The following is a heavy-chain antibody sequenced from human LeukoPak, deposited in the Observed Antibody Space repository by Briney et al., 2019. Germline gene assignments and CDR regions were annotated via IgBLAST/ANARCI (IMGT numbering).Heavy chain of an antibody. Sequence: ASVKVSFKASGYSFKDYYMHWVRQAPGQGLEWMGWINPNSGVTNYAQKFQGRVTMTRDTSITTAYMELTRLTSDDTAVYYCARDQENNWFDPWGQGTLVTVSS. CDR2: INPNSGVT. CDR3: ARDQENNWFDP. CDR1: GYSFKDYY. V-gene: IGHV1-2*02. J-gene: IGHJ5*02.